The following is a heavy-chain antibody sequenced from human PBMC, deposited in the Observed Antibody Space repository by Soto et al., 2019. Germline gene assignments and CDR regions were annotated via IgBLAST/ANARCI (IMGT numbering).Heavy chain of an antibody. CDR2: IRRKAYGGTT. CDR1: GFILGDYA. Sequence: EVQLVESGGGLIQPGRSLRLSCKASGFILGDYALSWIRQTPGKGLEWVGFIRRKAYGGTTEYAASVKGRFSISRDDSKSIAYPQKNRLKTEDTAAYYCAREGDFSINDWGQGTQVPVYS. CDR3: AREGDFSIND. V-gene: IGHV3-49*03. J-gene: IGHJ4*02. D-gene: IGHD4-4*01.